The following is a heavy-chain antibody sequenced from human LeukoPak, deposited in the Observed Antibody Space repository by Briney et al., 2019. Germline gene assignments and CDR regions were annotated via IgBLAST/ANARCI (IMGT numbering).Heavy chain of an antibody. CDR2: INPNSGGT. J-gene: IGHJ4*02. CDR1: GYTFTGYY. CDR3: ARAHRWSYYYDSSGYYYFDY. D-gene: IGHD3-22*01. Sequence: ASVEVSCKASGYTFTGYYMHWVRQAPGQGLEWMGWINPNSGGTNYAQKFQGRVTMTRDTSISTAYMELSRLRSDDTAVYYCARAHRWSYYYDSSGYYYFDYWGQGTLVTVSS. V-gene: IGHV1-2*02.